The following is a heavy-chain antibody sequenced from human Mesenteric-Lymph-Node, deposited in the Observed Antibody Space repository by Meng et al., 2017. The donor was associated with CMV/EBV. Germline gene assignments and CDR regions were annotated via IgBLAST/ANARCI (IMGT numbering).Heavy chain of an antibody. J-gene: IGHJ4*02. CDR1: GGSFSGYY. V-gene: IGHV4-34*01. CDR2: INHSGRT. Sequence: SETLSLTCAVYGGSFSGYYWSWIRQPPGKGLEWIGEINHSGRTNYNPSLKSRVTISVDTSKKQFSLKLSSVTAADTAVYYCANEYSGGLGYFDYWGQGTLVTVSS. D-gene: IGHD6-6*01. CDR3: ANEYSGGLGYFDY.